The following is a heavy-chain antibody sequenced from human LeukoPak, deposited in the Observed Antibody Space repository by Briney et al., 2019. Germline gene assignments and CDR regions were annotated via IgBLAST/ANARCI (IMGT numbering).Heavy chain of an antibody. CDR2: MDPNSGNT. CDR3: ARPDILTGYLDYYYYGMDV. CDR1: GYTFTRFD. D-gene: IGHD3-9*01. V-gene: IGHV1-8*01. J-gene: IGHJ6*02. Sequence: GSVKVSRKGSGYTFTRFDIKWVGQGTGQGLELVGLMDPNSGNTGYAQKFQGRVTMTRNTSISTAYMELSSLRSEDTAVYYCARPDILTGYLDYYYYGMDVWGQGTTVTVSS.